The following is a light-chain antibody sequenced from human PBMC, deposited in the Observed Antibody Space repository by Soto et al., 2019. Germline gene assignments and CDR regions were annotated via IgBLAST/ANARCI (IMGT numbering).Light chain of an antibody. CDR2: GNS. CDR3: QSYDSSLSEV. V-gene: IGLV1-40*01. CDR1: SSNIGAGYD. J-gene: IGLJ1*01. Sequence: QSVLTQPPSVSGAPGQRVTISCTGSSSNIGAGYDVHWYQQLPGTARKLLIYGNSNRPSGVPDRFSGSKSGTSASLAITGLQAEDEADYYCQSYDSSLSEVFGTGTKLTVL.